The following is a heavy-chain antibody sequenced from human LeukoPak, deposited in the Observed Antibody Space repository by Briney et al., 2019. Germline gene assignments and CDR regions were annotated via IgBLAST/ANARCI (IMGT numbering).Heavy chain of an antibody. V-gene: IGHV4-34*01. CDR1: GGSFSGYY. J-gene: IGHJ4*02. CDR2: INHSGST. Sequence: KPSETLSLTCAVYGGSFSGYYWSWIRQPPGKGLEWIGEINHSGSTNYNPSLKSRVTISVDTSKNQFSLKLSSVTAADTAVYYCAREAAVGGSCCSFDYWGQGTLVTVPS. CDR3: AREAAVGGSCCSFDY. D-gene: IGHD2-15*01.